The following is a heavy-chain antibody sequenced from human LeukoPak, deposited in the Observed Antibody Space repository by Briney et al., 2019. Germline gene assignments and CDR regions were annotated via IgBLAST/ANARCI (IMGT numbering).Heavy chain of an antibody. CDR1: GGSISSSSYY. Sequence: SETLSLTCTVSGGSISSSSYYWGWIRQPPGKGLEWIGSIYYSGSTYYNPSLKSRVTISVDTSKNQFSLKLSSVTAADTAVYYCARVRIQLGDAFDIWGQGTMVTVSS. CDR2: IYYSGST. J-gene: IGHJ3*02. D-gene: IGHD5-18*01. CDR3: ARVRIQLGDAFDI. V-gene: IGHV4-39*07.